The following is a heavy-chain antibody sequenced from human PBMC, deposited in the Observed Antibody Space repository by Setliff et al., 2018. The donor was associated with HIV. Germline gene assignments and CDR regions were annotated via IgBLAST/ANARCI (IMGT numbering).Heavy chain of an antibody. CDR1: GGSISSYY. D-gene: IGHD1-26*01. V-gene: IGHV4-59*08. Sequence: SETLSLTCTVSGGSISSYYWSWIRQPPGKGLEWMGYMYYSGSTNYNPSLKSRVTISGDTSKNQFSLKLTSVTAADTAVYYCARHVSGTYPDFSFYMDVWGKGTTVTVSS. CDR3: ARHVSGTYPDFSFYMDV. J-gene: IGHJ6*03. CDR2: MYYSGST.